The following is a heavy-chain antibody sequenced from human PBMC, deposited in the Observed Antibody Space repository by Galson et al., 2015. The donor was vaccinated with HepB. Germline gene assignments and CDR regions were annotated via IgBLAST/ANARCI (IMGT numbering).Heavy chain of an antibody. CDR1: GGTFSSYT. CDR3: ARDGYCSGGSCSFDY. V-gene: IGHV1-69*04. D-gene: IGHD2-15*01. CDR2: IIPILGIA. Sequence: SVKVSCKASGGTFSSYTISWVRQAPGQGLEWMGRIIPILGIANYAQKFQGRVTITADKSTSAAYMELSSLRSEDTAVYYCARDGYCSGGSCSFDYWGQGTLVTVSS. J-gene: IGHJ4*02.